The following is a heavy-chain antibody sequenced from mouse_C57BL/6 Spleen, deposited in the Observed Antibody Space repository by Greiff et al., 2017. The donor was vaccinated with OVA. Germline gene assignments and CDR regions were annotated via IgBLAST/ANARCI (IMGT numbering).Heavy chain of an antibody. J-gene: IGHJ3*01. CDR2: ISGGGGNT. CDR3: ARLTGPFAY. V-gene: IGHV5-9*01. Sequence: DVHLVESGGGLVKPGGSLKLSCAASGFTFSSYTMSWVRQTPEKRLEWVATISGGGGNTYYPDSVKGRFTISRDNAKNTLYLQMSSLRSEDTALYYCARLTGPFAYWGQGTLVTVSA. D-gene: IGHD2-13*01. CDR1: GFTFSSYT.